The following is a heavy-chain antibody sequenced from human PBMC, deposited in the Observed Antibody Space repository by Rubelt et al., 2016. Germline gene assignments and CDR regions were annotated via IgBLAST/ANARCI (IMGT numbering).Heavy chain of an antibody. D-gene: IGHD3-9*01. J-gene: IGHJ3*02. CDR3: AHRFPVYYDVLTGLYSDAFDM. CDR1: GFSLSTNGVG. CDR2: IYWADDK. V-gene: IGHV2-5*02. Sequence: QITLKESDPTLVKPTQTLTLTCTFSGFSLSTNGVGVGWIRQPPGKALEWLALIYWADDKRYSPSLKSRLTIPTDTSKNQVVLIMTNMDPVETATYYCAHRFPVYYDVLTGLYSDAFDMWGQGTTVTVSS.